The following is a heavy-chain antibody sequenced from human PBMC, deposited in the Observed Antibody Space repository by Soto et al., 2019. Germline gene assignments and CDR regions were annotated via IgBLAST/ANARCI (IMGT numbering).Heavy chain of an antibody. D-gene: IGHD2-2*01. Sequence: EVQLVESGGGLVKPGGSLRLSCAASGFTFSSYSMNWVRQAPGKGLEWVSSISSSSSYIYYADSVKGRFTISRDNAKNSLYLQMNSLRAEGTAVYYCASYSGCSSTSCSDNYYYYYMDVWGKGTTVTVSS. J-gene: IGHJ6*03. CDR3: ASYSGCSSTSCSDNYYYYYMDV. CDR2: ISSSSSYI. V-gene: IGHV3-21*01. CDR1: GFTFSSYS.